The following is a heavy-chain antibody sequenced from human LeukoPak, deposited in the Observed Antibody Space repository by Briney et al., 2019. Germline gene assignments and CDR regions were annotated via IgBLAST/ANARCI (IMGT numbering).Heavy chain of an antibody. CDR1: GFTFSSYA. CDR2: ISASGESS. J-gene: IGHJ4*02. Sequence: PGGSLRLSCAASGFTFSSYATSWVRQAPGKGLEWVLTISASGESSYYADSVKGRFTISRDNSKDTLYLQMNSLRAEDTAVYYCAKAQITRYYFDYWGQGTLVTVSS. CDR3: AKAQITRYYFDY. V-gene: IGHV3-23*01. D-gene: IGHD5-24*01.